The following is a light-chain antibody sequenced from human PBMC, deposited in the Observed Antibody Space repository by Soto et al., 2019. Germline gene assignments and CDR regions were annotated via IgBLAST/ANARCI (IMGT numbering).Light chain of an antibody. J-gene: IGKJ5*01. V-gene: IGKV1-5*03. CDR1: QSISSW. CDR3: QQYKSYPLT. Sequence: DIQMTQSPSTLSAAVGDRVTITCRASQSISSWLSWYQQKPGRAPTLLIYKESTLESGVPSRFSGSGSGTEFTLTISILQPDYFATYYCQQYKSYPLTFGQGTRLEIK. CDR2: KES.